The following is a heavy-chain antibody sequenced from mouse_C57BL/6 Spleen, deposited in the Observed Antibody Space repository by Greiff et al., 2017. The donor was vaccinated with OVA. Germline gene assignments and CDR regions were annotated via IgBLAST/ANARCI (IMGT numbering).Heavy chain of an antibody. J-gene: IGHJ2*01. D-gene: IGHD1-1*01. CDR1: GFTIKDYY. CDR2: IDPEDGGT. Sequence: VQLQQSGAELVRPGASVKLSCTASGFTIKDYYMHWVKQRPEQGLEWIGRIDPEDGGTEYAPKFQGKATMTADTSSSTAYLQLSSLTSEDTAVYYCTRFGSSYEYYFDYWGKGTTLTVSS. V-gene: IGHV14-1*01. CDR3: TRFGSSYEYYFDY.